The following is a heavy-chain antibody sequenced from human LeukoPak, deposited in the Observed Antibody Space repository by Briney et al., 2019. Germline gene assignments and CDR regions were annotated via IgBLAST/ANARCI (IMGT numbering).Heavy chain of an antibody. V-gene: IGHV3-23*01. CDR3: AKDARYSSGWGWFDP. CDR2: ITGSSGST. Sequence: SGGSLRLSCAASGFTFSTYAVIWVRQAPGKGLEWVSTITGSSGSTYYSDSVKGRFTFSRDSFKNTLYLQMNSLRADDTAIYYCAKDARYSSGWGWFDPWGQGTLVTVSS. D-gene: IGHD6-19*01. J-gene: IGHJ5*02. CDR1: GFTFSTYA.